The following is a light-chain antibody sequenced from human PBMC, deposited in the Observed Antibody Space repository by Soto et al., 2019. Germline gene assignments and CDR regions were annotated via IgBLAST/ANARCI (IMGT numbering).Light chain of an antibody. J-gene: IGKJ1*01. V-gene: IGKV1-5*01. CDR1: QSISGW. CDR3: QQYHDYWT. CDR2: DVS. Sequence: DIQMTQSPSTLSASIGDRVTITCRASQSISGWLAWYQQKPGKAPKLLISDVSSLESGVPSRFSGSGSGTEFTLNISSLQPDDFAVYYCQQYHDYWTFGPGTKVEV.